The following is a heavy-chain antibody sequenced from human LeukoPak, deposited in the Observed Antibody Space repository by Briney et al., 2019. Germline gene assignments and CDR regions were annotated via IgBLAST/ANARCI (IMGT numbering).Heavy chain of an antibody. V-gene: IGHV1-18*01. Sequence: ASVKVSCKASGYTFTSYGINWVRQAPGQGLEGMGWISAYNGNTNYAQKLQGRVTMTTDTSTSTAYMELRSLRSDDTAVYYCARDSSEISVDYWGQGTLVTVSS. D-gene: IGHD6-19*01. CDR1: GYTFTSYG. CDR2: ISAYNGNT. CDR3: ARDSSEISVDY. J-gene: IGHJ4*02.